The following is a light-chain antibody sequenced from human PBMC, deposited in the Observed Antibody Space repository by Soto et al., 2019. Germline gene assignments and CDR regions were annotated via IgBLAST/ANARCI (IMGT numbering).Light chain of an antibody. V-gene: IGKV1-39*01. CDR3: QQTDTTPIT. Sequence: DIQMTQSPSSLSASVGDRVNITCRASQSISNYLNWYQQKPGKAPKLLIYAASSLQSGVPSRFSGSGSGTDFTLTISSLQPEDFATYFCQQTDTTPITFGQGTRLEI. J-gene: IGKJ5*01. CDR1: QSISNY. CDR2: AAS.